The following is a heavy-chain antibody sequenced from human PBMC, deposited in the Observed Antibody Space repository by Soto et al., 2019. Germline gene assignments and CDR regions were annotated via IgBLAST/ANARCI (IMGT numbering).Heavy chain of an antibody. D-gene: IGHD2-21*02. CDR2: IIPICGTA. CDR3: ARVGDCGGDCYSRPGKPRRGMDV. V-gene: IGHV1-69*01. Sequence: QVQLVQSGAEVKKPGSSVKVYCKASGGTFSSYAISWVRQAPGQGLEWMGGIIPICGTANYAQKFQGRVTLTEDESTSTAYMELRSLRAEDTAVYSCARVGDCGGDCYSRPGKPRRGMDVWGQGTTVTVSS. J-gene: IGHJ6*02. CDR1: GGTFSSYA.